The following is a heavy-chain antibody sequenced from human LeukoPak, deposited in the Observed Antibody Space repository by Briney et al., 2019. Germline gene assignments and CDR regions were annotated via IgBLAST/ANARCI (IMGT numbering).Heavy chain of an antibody. D-gene: IGHD3-10*01. Sequence: GGSLRLSCAASGFTFSSYEMNWVRQAPGKGLEWVSYISSSGSTIYYADSVKGRFTISRDNAKNSLYLQMNSLRAEDTAVYYCAREPYGSGSYPYYFGYWGQGTLVTVSS. CDR3: AREPYGSGSYPYYFGY. J-gene: IGHJ4*02. CDR1: GFTFSSYE. CDR2: ISSSGSTI. V-gene: IGHV3-48*03.